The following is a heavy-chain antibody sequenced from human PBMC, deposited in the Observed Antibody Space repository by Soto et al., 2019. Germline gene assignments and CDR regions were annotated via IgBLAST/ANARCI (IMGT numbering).Heavy chain of an antibody. Sequence: SDTLSLTCTVSGGSISSGGYYWSWIRQHPGKGLEWTGYIYYSGSTYYNPSLKSRVTISVDTSKNQFSLKLSSVTAADTAVYYCARGGVGRVVVATYYYYGMDVWGQGTTVTVS. J-gene: IGHJ6*02. CDR3: ARGGVGRVVVATYYYYGMDV. CDR1: GGSISSGGYY. CDR2: IYYSGST. V-gene: IGHV4-31*03. D-gene: IGHD2-15*01.